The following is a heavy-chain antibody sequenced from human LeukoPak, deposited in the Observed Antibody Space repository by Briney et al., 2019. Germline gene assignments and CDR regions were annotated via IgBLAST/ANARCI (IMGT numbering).Heavy chain of an antibody. J-gene: IGHJ4*02. Sequence: SQTLSLTCTVSGGSISSGDCYWSWIRQPPGKGLEWIGYIYYSGSTYYNPSLRSRVTISVDTSKNQFSLKPSSVTAADTAVYYCAREGETGIGPFDYWGQGTPATVHS. CDR2: IYYSGST. CDR3: AREGETGIGPFDY. V-gene: IGHV4-30-4*01. D-gene: IGHD7-27*01. CDR1: GGSISSGDCY.